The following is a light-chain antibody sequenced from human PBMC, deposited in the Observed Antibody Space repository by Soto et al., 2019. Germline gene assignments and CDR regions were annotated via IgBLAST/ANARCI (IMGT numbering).Light chain of an antibody. V-gene: IGKV1-5*03. J-gene: IGKJ5*01. CDR1: QSISSW. CDR3: QQSYSTPFT. Sequence: DIQMTQSPSTLSASVGDRVNITCRASQSISSWLAWYQQKAGEAPKLLIYKASSLESGVPSRFSGSGSGTDFTLTISSLQPEDFATYYCQQSYSTPFTFGQGTRLEI. CDR2: KAS.